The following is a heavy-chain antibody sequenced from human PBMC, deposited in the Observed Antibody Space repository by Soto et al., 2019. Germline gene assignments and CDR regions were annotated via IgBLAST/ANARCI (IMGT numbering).Heavy chain of an antibody. CDR2: ISSSSSYI. Sequence: PGGSLRLSGAASGFTFSGYSMTWVRQAPGKXLXXVSSISSSSSYIYYADSVKGRFTIYRDKAKNSLYLQMNSLRAEETAVYYCARLPEFYCGGDCYYYYGMDAWGQGTTVTVSS. D-gene: IGHD2-21*02. CDR3: ARLPEFYCGGDCYYYYGMDA. V-gene: IGHV3-21*01. J-gene: IGHJ6*02. CDR1: GFTFSGYS.